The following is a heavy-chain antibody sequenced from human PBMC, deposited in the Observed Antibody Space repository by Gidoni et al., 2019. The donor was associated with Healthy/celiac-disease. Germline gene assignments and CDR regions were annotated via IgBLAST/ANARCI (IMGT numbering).Heavy chain of an antibody. J-gene: IGHJ4*02. V-gene: IGHV4-34*01. CDR2: INHSGST. D-gene: IGHD2-2*01. Sequence: QVQLQQWGAGLLKPSETLSLTCAVYGGSFSGYYWCWIRQPPGKGLEWIGEINHSGSTNYNPSLKSRVTISVDTSKNQFSLKLSSVTAADTAVYYCARGGRIVVVPAATKRRYYFDYWGQGTLVTVSS. CDR3: ARGGRIVVVPAATKRRYYFDY. CDR1: GGSFSGYY.